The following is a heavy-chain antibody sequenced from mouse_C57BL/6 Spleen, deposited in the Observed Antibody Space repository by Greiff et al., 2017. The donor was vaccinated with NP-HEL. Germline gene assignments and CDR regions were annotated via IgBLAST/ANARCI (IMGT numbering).Heavy chain of an antibody. CDR1: GYTFTDYY. Sequence: QVQLKESGAELVRPGASVKLSCKASGYTFTDYYINWVKQRPGQGLEWIARIYPGSGNTYYNEKFKGKATLTAEKSSSTAYMQLSSLTSEDSAVYFCARSGYGYDWFAYWGQGTLVTVSA. CDR3: ARSGYGYDWFAY. J-gene: IGHJ3*01. V-gene: IGHV1-76*01. D-gene: IGHD2-2*01. CDR2: IYPGSGNT.